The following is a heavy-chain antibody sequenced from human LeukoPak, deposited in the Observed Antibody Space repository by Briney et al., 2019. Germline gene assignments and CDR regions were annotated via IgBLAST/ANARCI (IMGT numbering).Heavy chain of an antibody. V-gene: IGHV3-23*01. D-gene: IGHD3-22*01. J-gene: IGHJ4*02. CDR2: ISGSGGST. CDR1: GFTFSSCA. CDR3: AKDRDSRRITMIVVVNYYFDY. Sequence: PGGSLRLSCAASGFTFSSCAMSWVRQAPGKGLEWVSAISGSGGSTYYADSVKGRFTISRDNSKNTLYLQMNSLRAEDTAVYYCAKDRDSRRITMIVVVNYYFDYWGQGTLVTVSS.